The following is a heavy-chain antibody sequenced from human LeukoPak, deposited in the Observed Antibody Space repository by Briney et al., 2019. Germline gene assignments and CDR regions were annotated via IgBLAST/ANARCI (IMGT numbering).Heavy chain of an antibody. Sequence: SETLSLTCAVYGGSFSGYYWSWIRQPSGKGLEWIGEINHSGSTNYNPSLKSRVTISVDTSKNQFSLKLSSVTAADTAVYYCARGDYYDSSGYPYFQHWGQGTLVTVSS. D-gene: IGHD3-22*01. V-gene: IGHV4-34*01. CDR1: GGSFSGYY. CDR2: INHSGST. CDR3: ARGDYYDSSGYPYFQH. J-gene: IGHJ1*01.